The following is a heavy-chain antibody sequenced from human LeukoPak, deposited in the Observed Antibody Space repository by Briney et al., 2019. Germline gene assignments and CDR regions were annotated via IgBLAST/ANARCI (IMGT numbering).Heavy chain of an antibody. Sequence: GGSLRLSCAASGFSFSDFYVSWIRQAPGMGLEWISYIGTRSNPIYYADSVKGRFTISRDDAKNSLYLQMNSLRDEDTAVYFCAREARGSGRDFDYWGQGILVTVSS. D-gene: IGHD1-26*01. CDR1: GFSFSDFY. CDR2: IGTRSNPI. CDR3: AREARGSGRDFDY. V-gene: IGHV3-11*01. J-gene: IGHJ4*02.